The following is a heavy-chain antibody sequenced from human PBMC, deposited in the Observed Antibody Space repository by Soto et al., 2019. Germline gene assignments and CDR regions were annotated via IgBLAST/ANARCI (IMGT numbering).Heavy chain of an antibody. V-gene: IGHV3-30*18. CDR1: GFTFSSYA. J-gene: IGHJ6*02. D-gene: IGHD3-10*01. CDR2: ISYDGSNK. Sequence: QVQLVESGGGVVQPGRSLRLSCAASGFTFSSYALHWVRQAPGKGLEWVAVISYDGSNKYYADSVKGRFTISRDNSKNTLYLQMNSLRAEDTAVYYCAKGIFMVRGVIPNYYYYYGMDVWGQGTTVTVSS. CDR3: AKGIFMVRGVIPNYYYYYGMDV.